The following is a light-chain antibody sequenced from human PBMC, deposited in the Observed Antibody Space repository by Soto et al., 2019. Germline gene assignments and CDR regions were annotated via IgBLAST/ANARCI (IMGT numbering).Light chain of an antibody. CDR3: QQYDNWPPLT. CDR2: GAS. V-gene: IGKV3-15*01. Sequence: VFRESTVSLSLSTGRRATLSCRAIQSVSSTYLAWYQQKPGQAPRLLIYGASARATGIPARFSGSGSGTEFALTISSLQSEDFAVYYCQQYDNWPPLTFGQGTKVEI. CDR1: QSVSSTY. J-gene: IGKJ1*01.